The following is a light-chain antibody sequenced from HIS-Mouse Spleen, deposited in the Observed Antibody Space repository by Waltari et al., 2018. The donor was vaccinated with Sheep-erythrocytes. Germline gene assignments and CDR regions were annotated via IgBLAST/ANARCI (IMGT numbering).Light chain of an antibody. Sequence: QSVLTQPPPASGTPGQRVTISSSGSSANIGSNTVNWHQQLPGTAPKLLIYSNNQRPSGVPDRFSGSKSGTSASLAISGLQSEDEADYYCAAWDDSLNGPVFGGGTKLTVL. V-gene: IGLV1-44*01. CDR2: SNN. CDR1: SANIGSNT. CDR3: AAWDDSLNGPV. J-gene: IGLJ3*02.